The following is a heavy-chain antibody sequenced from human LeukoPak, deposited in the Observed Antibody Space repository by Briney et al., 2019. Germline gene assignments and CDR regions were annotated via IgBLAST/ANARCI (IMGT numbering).Heavy chain of an antibody. J-gene: IGHJ4*02. Sequence: GRSLRLSCAASGFTFSSYGMHWVRQAPGKGLEWVAVIWYDGSNKYYAGSVKGRFTISRDNSKNTLYLQMNSLRAEDTAVYYCARDQSSSGYYYVGVDYWGQGTLVTVSS. CDR1: GFTFSSYG. V-gene: IGHV3-33*01. D-gene: IGHD3-22*01. CDR3: ARDQSSSGYYYVGVDY. CDR2: IWYDGSNK.